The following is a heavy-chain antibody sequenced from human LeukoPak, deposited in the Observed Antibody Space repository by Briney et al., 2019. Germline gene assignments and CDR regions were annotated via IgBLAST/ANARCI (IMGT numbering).Heavy chain of an antibody. CDR3: ARGDGDLYYFDY. D-gene: IGHD4-17*01. Sequence: SVKVSCRASGGTFSSYAISWVRQAPGQGLEWMGGIIPIFGTANYAQKFQGRVAITADKSTSTAYMELSSLRSEDTAVYYCARGDGDLYYFDYWAREPWSPSPQ. CDR2: IIPIFGTA. J-gene: IGHJ4*02. V-gene: IGHV1-69*06. CDR1: GGTFSSYA.